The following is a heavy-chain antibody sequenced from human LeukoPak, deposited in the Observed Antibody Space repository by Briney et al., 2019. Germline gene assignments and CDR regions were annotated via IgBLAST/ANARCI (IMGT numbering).Heavy chain of an antibody. J-gene: IGHJ6*02. CDR3: AKDLYEAGPMRYYYGMDV. CDR1: GFTFSSYG. Sequence: GRSLRLSCAASGFTFSSYGMHWVRQAPGKGLEWVAVISYDGSNKYYADSVKGRFTISRDNSKNTLHLQMNSLRAEDTAVYYCAKDLYEAGPMRYYYGMDVWGQGTTVTVSS. V-gene: IGHV3-30*18. D-gene: IGHD3-16*01. CDR2: ISYDGSNK.